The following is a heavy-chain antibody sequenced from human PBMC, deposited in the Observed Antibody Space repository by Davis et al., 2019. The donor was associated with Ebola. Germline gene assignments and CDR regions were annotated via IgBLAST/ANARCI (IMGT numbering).Heavy chain of an antibody. D-gene: IGHD6-6*01. V-gene: IGHV5-51*01. Sequence: GESLKISCQGSGYSFTSYWIGWVRQLPGKGLEWMGIIFPGDSDTRYSPSFQGQVTISADKSITTAYLQWSSLKASDTAIYYCARSEYASSPILDYWGQGTLVTVSS. CDR2: IFPGDSDT. CDR1: GYSFTSYW. J-gene: IGHJ4*02. CDR3: ARSEYASSPILDY.